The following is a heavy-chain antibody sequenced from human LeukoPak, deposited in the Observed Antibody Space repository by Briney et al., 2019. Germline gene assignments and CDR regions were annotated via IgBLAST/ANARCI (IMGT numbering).Heavy chain of an antibody. D-gene: IGHD3-22*01. CDR3: ATYYYDSSGYLADSYYFEH. CDR1: GGTCSSYA. CDR2: IIPIFGTA. V-gene: IGHV1-69*01. J-gene: IGHJ4*02. Sequence: GSSVKVSCKAPGGTCSSYAISWVRQAPGQGLEWMGGIIPIFGTANYAQKFQGRVTITADESTSTAYMELSSLRSEDTAVYYCATYYYDSSGYLADSYYFEHWGQGTLVTVSS.